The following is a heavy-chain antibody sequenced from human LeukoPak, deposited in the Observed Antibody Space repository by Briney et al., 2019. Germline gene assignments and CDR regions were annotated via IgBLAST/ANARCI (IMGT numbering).Heavy chain of an antibody. CDR3: ARDCGDYYFDY. Sequence: VASVKVSCKASGYTFTSYYMHWVRQATGQGLEWMGWINPNSGHSGSAQKFQGRVTMTRDTALSTAYMELSSLRSEDTGVYYCARDCGDYYFDYRGQGTLVTVSS. CDR2: INPNSGHS. D-gene: IGHD4-17*01. V-gene: IGHV1-8*02. J-gene: IGHJ4*02. CDR1: GYTFTSYY.